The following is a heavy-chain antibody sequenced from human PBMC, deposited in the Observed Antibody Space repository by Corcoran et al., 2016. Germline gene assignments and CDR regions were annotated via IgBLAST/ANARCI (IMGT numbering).Heavy chain of an antibody. Sequence: QVQLVQSGAEVKKPGASVKVSCKASGYTFTSYAMHWVRQAPGQGLEWMGWINAGNGNTKYSQKFQGRVTITRDTSASTSYMELSSLRSEDTAVYYCARTDLIYYYYGMDVWGQGTTVTVSS. V-gene: IGHV1-3*01. CDR1: GYTFTSYA. D-gene: IGHD2-8*01. J-gene: IGHJ6*02. CDR3: ARTDLIYYYYGMDV. CDR2: INAGNGNT.